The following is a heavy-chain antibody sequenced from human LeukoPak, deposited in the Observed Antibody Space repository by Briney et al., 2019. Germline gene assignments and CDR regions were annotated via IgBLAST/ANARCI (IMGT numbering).Heavy chain of an antibody. CDR1: GFTFSDYY. Sequence: KPGRSLGLSCAASGFTFSDYYMSWIRPAPGKGLEWVTYIRGSSSYTNYADSVKGRFTISRDNAKHSLYLQMNSLRAEDTAVYHCARHGLYDSSDYWTFQHWGQGTLVTVSS. V-gene: IGHV3-11*06. CDR3: ARHGLYDSSDYWTFQH. D-gene: IGHD3-22*01. J-gene: IGHJ1*01. CDR2: IRGSSSYT.